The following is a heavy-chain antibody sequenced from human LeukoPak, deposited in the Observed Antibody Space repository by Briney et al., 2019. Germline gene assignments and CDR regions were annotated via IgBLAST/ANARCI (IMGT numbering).Heavy chain of an antibody. Sequence: GGSLRLSCAASGFTFSGYAMSWVRQAPGKGLEWVSAISGSGGSTYYADSVKGRFTISRDNSKNTLYLQMNSLRAEDTAVYYCAKEGTYGDYGYYYYGVDVWGQGTTVTVSS. J-gene: IGHJ6*02. CDR2: ISGSGGST. CDR3: AKEGTYGDYGYYYYGVDV. V-gene: IGHV3-23*01. D-gene: IGHD4-17*01. CDR1: GFTFSGYA.